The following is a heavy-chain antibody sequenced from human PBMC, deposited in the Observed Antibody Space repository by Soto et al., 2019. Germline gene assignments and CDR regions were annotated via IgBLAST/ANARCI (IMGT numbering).Heavy chain of an antibody. D-gene: IGHD2-15*01. Sequence: SGPTLVNPSQTLTLTCTLSGLSLATSGVCVSWIRQPPGKALEWLARIDWDDDEFYSTSLKTRLTISKDTSKNQVVLTMTNMDPLDTATYYCARIAISGGSCRGDYWGQGILVTVSS. V-gene: IGHV2-70*17. CDR3: ARIAISGGSCRGDY. CDR1: GLSLATSGVC. J-gene: IGHJ4*02. CDR2: IDWDDDE.